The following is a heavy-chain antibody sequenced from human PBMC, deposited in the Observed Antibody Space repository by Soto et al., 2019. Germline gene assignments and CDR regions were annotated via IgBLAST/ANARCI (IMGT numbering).Heavy chain of an antibody. CDR3: ARVVIDTYYYYYYMDV. V-gene: IGHV3-7*01. D-gene: IGHD3-22*01. CDR2: IKQDGSEK. J-gene: IGHJ6*03. CDR1: GFTFSSYW. Sequence: GGSLRLSCAASGFTFSSYWMSWVRQAPGKGLEWVANIKQDGSEKYYVDSVKGRFTISRGNAKNSLYLQMNSLRAEDTAVYYCARVVIDTYYYYYYMDVWGKGTTVTVSS.